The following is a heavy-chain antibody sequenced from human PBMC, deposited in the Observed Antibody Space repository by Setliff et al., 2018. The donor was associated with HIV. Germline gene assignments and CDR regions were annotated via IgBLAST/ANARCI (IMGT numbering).Heavy chain of an antibody. CDR3: AKGTGHQTEFDY. V-gene: IGHV3-7*03. CDR2: MNLDGGQR. Sequence: PGGSLRLSCAASGLTVSSYWMPWVRQAPGKGLEWVANMNLDGGQRYYVDSVKGRFTVSRDKAQNTLELQISSLRAEDRAIYYCAKGTGHQTEFDYWGQGTLVTVSS. J-gene: IGHJ4*02. CDR1: GLTVSSYW. D-gene: IGHD3-10*01.